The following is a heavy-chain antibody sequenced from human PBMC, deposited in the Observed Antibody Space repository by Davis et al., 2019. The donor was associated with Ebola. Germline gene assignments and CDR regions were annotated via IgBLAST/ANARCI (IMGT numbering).Heavy chain of an antibody. D-gene: IGHD2-2*02. CDR3: ARDLYLGSWNYYGMDV. V-gene: IGHV3-48*03. Sequence: GGSLRLSCAASGFTFSSYEMIWVRQAPGKGLEWVSYISSSGGTAHYADSVKGRFTISRDNARNSLFLQMNSLRADDAAVYYCARDLYLGSWNYYGMDVWGQGTTVTVSS. CDR1: GFTFSSYE. CDR2: ISSSGGTA. J-gene: IGHJ6*02.